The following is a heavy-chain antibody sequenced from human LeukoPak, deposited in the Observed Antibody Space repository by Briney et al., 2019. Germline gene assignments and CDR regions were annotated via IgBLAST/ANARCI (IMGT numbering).Heavy chain of an antibody. J-gene: IGHJ4*02. CDR2: IGSSSTYI. V-gene: IGHV3-21*01. CDR3: ARDHNDLTGTYWESFDC. CDR1: GFTFSNYN. D-gene: IGHD1-26*01. Sequence: PGGSLRVSCAASGFTFSNYNMNWVRQAPGKGLEWVSSIGSSSTYIYYADSVKGRFTISRDNAKNSLYPQMDSLAAEDTAVYYCARDHNDLTGTYWESFDCWGQGTLVTVSS.